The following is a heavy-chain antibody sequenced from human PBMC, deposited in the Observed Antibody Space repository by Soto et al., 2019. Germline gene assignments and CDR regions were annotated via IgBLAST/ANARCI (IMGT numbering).Heavy chain of an antibody. CDR1: GFTFSNAW. V-gene: IGHV3-23*01. CDR2: ISGSGGST. J-gene: IGHJ6*03. Sequence: SLRLSCAASGFTFSNAWINWVRQAPGKGLEWVSAISGSGGSTYYADSVKGRFVISRDNSKNTLHLQMNSLRAEDTAVFYCAKDTSSSPYYMDVWGKGTTVTVS. D-gene: IGHD2-2*01. CDR3: AKDTSSSPYYMDV.